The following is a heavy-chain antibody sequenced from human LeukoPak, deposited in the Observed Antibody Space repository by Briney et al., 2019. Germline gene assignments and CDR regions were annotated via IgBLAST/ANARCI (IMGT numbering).Heavy chain of an antibody. J-gene: IGHJ4*02. CDR3: ARRTTVTIPFGY. CDR1: GGSISRSLYY. D-gene: IGHD4-11*01. V-gene: IGHV4-39*07. Sequence: PSETLSLTCTVSGGSISRSLYYWGWIRQPPGKGLEWSGEINHSGSTNYNPSLKSRVTISVDKSKNQFSLKLSSVTAADTAVYYCARRTTVTIPFGYWGQGTLVTVSS. CDR2: INHSGST.